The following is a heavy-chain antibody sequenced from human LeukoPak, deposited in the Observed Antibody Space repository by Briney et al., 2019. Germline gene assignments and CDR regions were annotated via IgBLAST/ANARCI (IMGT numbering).Heavy chain of an antibody. D-gene: IGHD4-23*01. V-gene: IGHV3-23*01. Sequence: GGSLRLSCAASGFTFSSYAMSWVRQAPGKGLEWVAAISRASENTYYADSVKGRCTISRDDPQNTVSLQMNSLRAEDTAVYYCAKISGGSGWYFDLWGLGTLVTVSS. CDR1: GFTFSSYA. CDR3: AKISGGSGWYFDL. J-gene: IGHJ2*01. CDR2: ISRASENT.